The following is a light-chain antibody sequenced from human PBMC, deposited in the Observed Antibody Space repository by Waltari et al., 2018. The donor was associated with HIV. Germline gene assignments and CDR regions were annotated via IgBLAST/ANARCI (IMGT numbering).Light chain of an antibody. CDR1: QDISSY. J-gene: IGKJ2*03. CDR3: QQYDNFPPLYS. V-gene: IGKV1-33*01. CDR2: DAS. Sequence: DIQMTQSPSSLSASVGDRVTITCQASQDISSYLNWYQQKPGKAPKLLIYDASNLETGVPSRFSGSGSGTDFTFTISSLQPEDIATYYCQQYDNFPPLYSFGQGTKLEI.